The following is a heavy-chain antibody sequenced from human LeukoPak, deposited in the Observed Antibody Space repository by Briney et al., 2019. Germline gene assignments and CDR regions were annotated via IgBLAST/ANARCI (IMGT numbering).Heavy chain of an antibody. J-gene: IGHJ4*02. CDR3: AKSGIEAAGSLVYFDY. D-gene: IGHD6-13*01. Sequence: PGGSLRLSCAASGFTFSSYGMHWVRQAPGKGLECVAIISYDGSNKYYTDSVKGRFTISRDNSKNTLYLQMNSLRAEGTAVYYCAKSGIEAAGSLVYFDYWGQGTLVTASS. CDR2: ISYDGSNK. CDR1: GFTFSSYG. V-gene: IGHV3-30*18.